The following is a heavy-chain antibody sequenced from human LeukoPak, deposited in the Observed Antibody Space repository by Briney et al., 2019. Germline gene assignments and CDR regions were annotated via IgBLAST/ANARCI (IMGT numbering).Heavy chain of an antibody. CDR1: GFTFSSYS. CDR2: ISSSSSYI. V-gene: IGHV3-21*01. D-gene: IGHD3-22*01. CDR3: AREQGYYYDSSGYYLEY. J-gene: IGHJ4*02. Sequence: GGSLRLSCAASGFTFSSYSMNWVRQAPGKGLEWVSSISSSSSYIYYADSVKGRFTISRDNAKNSLYLQMNSLRAEDTAVYYCAREQGYYYDSSGYYLEYWGQGTLVTVSS.